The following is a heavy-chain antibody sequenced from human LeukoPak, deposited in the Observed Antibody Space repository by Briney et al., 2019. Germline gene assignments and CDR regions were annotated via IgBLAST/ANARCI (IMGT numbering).Heavy chain of an antibody. CDR1: GYTFTNYY. J-gene: IGHJ4*02. CDR2: INPSGGST. Sequence: ASVKVSCKASGYTFTNYYMHWVRQAPGRGLDWMGIINPSGGSTSYAQNFQGRVTMTRDTSTSTVYMELSSLRSEDTAVYYCARVASAAAGKTFDYWGQGTLVTVSS. CDR3: ARVASAAAGKTFDY. D-gene: IGHD6-13*01. V-gene: IGHV1-46*01.